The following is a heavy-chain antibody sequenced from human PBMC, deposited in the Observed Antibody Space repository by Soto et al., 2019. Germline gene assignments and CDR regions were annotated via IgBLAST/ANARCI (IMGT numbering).Heavy chain of an antibody. CDR3: ARGSLGGYDFWSGYYTRYYGMDV. CDR1: GYTFTSYD. V-gene: IGHV1-8*01. Sequence: ASVKVSCKASGYTFTSYDINWVRQATGQGLEWMGWMNPNSGNTGYAQKFQGRVTMTRNTSISAAYMELSSLRSEDTAVYYCARGSLGGYDFWSGYYTRYYGMDVWGQGTTVTVSS. J-gene: IGHJ6*02. CDR2: MNPNSGNT. D-gene: IGHD3-3*01.